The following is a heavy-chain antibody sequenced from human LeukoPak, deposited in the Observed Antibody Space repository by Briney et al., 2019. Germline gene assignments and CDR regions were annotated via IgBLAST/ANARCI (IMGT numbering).Heavy chain of an antibody. V-gene: IGHV3-23*01. CDR2: ISGSGGST. J-gene: IGHJ4*02. CDR3: AKVSVPAAMGRFGY. D-gene: IGHD2-2*01. CDR1: GFTFSSFS. Sequence: PGGSLRLSCAASGFTFSSFSMNWVRQAPGKGLEWVSTISGSGGSTYYADSVKGRFTISRDNSKNTLYLQMNSLRAEDTAVYYCAKVSVPAAMGRFGYWGQGTLVTVSS.